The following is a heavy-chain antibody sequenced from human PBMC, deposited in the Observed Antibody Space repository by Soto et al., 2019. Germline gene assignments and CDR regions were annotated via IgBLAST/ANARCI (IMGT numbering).Heavy chain of an antibody. CDR1: GFTFSSYA. J-gene: IGHJ4*02. D-gene: IGHD6-13*01. CDR3: ARDLGYSSSWYVY. V-gene: IGHV3-30-3*01. Sequence: PGGSLRLSCAASGFTFSSYAMHWFRQAPGKGLEWVAVISYDGSNKYYADSVKGRFTISRDNSKNTLYLQMNSLRAEDTAVYYCARDLGYSSSWYVYWGQGTLVTVSS. CDR2: ISYDGSNK.